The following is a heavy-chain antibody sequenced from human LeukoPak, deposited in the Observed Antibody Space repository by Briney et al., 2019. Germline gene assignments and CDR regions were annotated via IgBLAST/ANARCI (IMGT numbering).Heavy chain of an antibody. D-gene: IGHD3-10*01. J-gene: IGHJ4*02. V-gene: IGHV4-59*08. CDR2: IFYSGST. CDR3: ARLTSGTHPNFDY. Sequence: SETLSLTCTVSGGSLSSYYWSWIRQPPGKGLGWIGYIFYSGSTNYNPSLKSRVTISVDASGNQFSLKLSSVTAADTAVYYCARLTSGTHPNFDYWGQGTLVTVSS. CDR1: GGSLSSYY.